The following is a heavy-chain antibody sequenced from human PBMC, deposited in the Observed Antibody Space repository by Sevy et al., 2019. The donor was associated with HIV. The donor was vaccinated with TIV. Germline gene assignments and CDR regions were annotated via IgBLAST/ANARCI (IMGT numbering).Heavy chain of an antibody. J-gene: IGHJ4*02. CDR3: AKLTPGDCGGDCRPFDY. V-gene: IGHV3-30*18. Sequence: GGSLRLSCAASGFTFSSYGMHWVRQAPGKGLEWVAVISYDGSNKYYADSVKGRFTISRDNSKNTLYLQMNSLIAEDTAVYYCAKLTPGDCGGDCRPFDYWGQGTLVTVSS. CDR2: ISYDGSNK. CDR1: GFTFSSYG. D-gene: IGHD2-21*02.